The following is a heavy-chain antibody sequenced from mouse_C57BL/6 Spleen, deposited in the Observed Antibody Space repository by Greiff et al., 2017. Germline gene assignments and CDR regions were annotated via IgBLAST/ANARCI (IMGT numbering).Heavy chain of an antibody. D-gene: IGHD2-3*01. CDR1: GYTFTSYW. CDR2: IDPSDSET. Sequence: VQLQQPGAELVRPGSSVKLSCKASGYTFTSYWMHWVKQRPIQGLEGIGNIDPSDSETHYNQKFKDKATLTVDKSSSTAYMQLSSLTSEDSAVYYCAGLDGSTMDYWGQGTSVTVSS. V-gene: IGHV1-52*01. J-gene: IGHJ4*01. CDR3: AGLDGSTMDY.